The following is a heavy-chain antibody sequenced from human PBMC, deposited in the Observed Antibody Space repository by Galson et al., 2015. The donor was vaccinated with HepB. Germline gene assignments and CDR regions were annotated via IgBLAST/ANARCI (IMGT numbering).Heavy chain of an antibody. Sequence: SLRLSCAASGFTFSNYGMHWVRQAPGKGLEWVAFIPYDGSNKYYADSVKGRFTISRDNSKNTLYLQMNSLRVEDTAVYYCAKGAYESHDYWGQGTLVTVSS. V-gene: IGHV3-30*02. D-gene: IGHD3-22*01. J-gene: IGHJ4*02. CDR3: AKGAYESHDY. CDR1: GFTFSNYG. CDR2: IPYDGSNK.